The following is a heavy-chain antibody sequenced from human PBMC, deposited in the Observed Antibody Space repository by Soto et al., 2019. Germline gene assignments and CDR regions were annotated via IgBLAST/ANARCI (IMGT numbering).Heavy chain of an antibody. CDR3: ARKDEYGDYAPGGY. CDR1: GFSFSSYG. V-gene: IGHV3-33*01. D-gene: IGHD4-17*01. J-gene: IGHJ4*02. CDR2: IWYDGSKK. Sequence: QVPLVESGGGVVQPGRSLRLSCAASGFSFSSYGMHWVRQAPGKGLEWLAVIWYDGSKKYYADSVKGRFTVSRDNSENTLYLQMNSLTAEDTAVYYCARKDEYGDYAPGGYWGQGTLVIVSS.